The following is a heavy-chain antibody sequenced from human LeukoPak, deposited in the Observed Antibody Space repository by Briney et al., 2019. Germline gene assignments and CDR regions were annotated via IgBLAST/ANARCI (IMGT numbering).Heavy chain of an antibody. CDR1: GFTLRSNY. CDR3: ARGELDTAMATYLDY. Sequence: GGSLRLSCAASGFTLRSNYMSWGREAPGTGLEAGSVIYSGGSTYYADSVTGRFTISRDKSKNTLYLQMNSLRAEDTAVYYCARGELDTAMATYLDYWGQGTLVTVPS. J-gene: IGHJ4*02. V-gene: IGHV3-53*01. CDR2: IYSGGST. D-gene: IGHD5-18*01.